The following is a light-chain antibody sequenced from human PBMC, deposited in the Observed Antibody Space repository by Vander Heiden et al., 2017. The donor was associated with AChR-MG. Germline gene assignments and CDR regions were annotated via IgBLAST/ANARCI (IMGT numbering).Light chain of an antibody. CDR3: SSYAGNNNLI. Sequence: QSALTQPPSASGSPGQSVTISCTGTSSDVGGYEYVSWYQHHPGKAPKLLIYEVTKRPSGVPDRFSGSKSGNTASLTVSGLQAEDEADFYCSSYAGNNNLIFGGGTRLTVL. CDR1: SSDVGGYEY. V-gene: IGLV2-8*01. CDR2: EVT. J-gene: IGLJ2*01.